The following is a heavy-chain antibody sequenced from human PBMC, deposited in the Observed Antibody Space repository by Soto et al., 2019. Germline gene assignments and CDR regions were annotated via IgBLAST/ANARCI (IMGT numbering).Heavy chain of an antibody. J-gene: IGHJ4*02. CDR1: GGSISSSSYY. Sequence: SETLSLTCTVSGGSISSSSYYWGWIRQPPGKGLEWIGSIYYSGSTYYNPSLKSRVTISVDTSKNQFSLKLSSVTAADTAVYYFARSEGTQVVPAAMSYFDYWGQGTLVTVSS. CDR2: IYYSGST. CDR3: ARSEGTQVVPAAMSYFDY. V-gene: IGHV4-39*01. D-gene: IGHD2-2*01.